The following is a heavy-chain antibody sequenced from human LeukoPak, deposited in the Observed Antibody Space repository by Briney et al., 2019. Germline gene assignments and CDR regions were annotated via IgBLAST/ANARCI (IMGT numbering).Heavy chain of an antibody. CDR1: GFTFSSYE. V-gene: IGHV3-48*03. CDR3: ARVQYSSGWYRAFDI. J-gene: IGHJ3*02. CDR2: ISSSSSTI. Sequence: GGSLRLSCAASGFTFSSYEMNWVRQAPGKGLEWVSYISSSSSTIYYADSVKGRFTISRDNAKNSLYLQMNSLRAEDTAVYYCARVQYSSGWYRAFDIWGQGTMVTVSS. D-gene: IGHD6-19*01.